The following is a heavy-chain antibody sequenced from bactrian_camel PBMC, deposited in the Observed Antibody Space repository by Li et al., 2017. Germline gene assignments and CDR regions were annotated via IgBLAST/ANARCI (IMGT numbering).Heavy chain of an antibody. CDR2: IYRDGSQI. D-gene: IGHD6*01. V-gene: IGHV3S6*01. CDR1: FTLSNTW. CDR3: ATSLYGGASGTQYSY. Sequence: HVQLVESGGGLVQPGGSLRLSCQASFTLSNTWMHWVRQAPGKGLEWVASIYRDGSQIFDADSVKGRFTISRDNAKNTVYLQMNNLRTEDTALYYCATSLYGGASGTQYSYWGQGTQVTVS. J-gene: IGHJ4*01.